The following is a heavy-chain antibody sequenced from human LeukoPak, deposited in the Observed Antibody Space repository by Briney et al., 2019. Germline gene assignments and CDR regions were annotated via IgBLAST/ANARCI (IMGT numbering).Heavy chain of an antibody. CDR2: IITIFGTA. D-gene: IGHD3-22*01. V-gene: IGHV1-69*05. J-gene: IGHJ4*02. CDR1: EGTFSSYA. CDR3: AREEAYYYDSSGDFDY. Sequence: ASVKVSCKASEGTFSSYAISRVGQAPGQGLKWMGRIITIFGTANYAQKFQGRVTITTDESTSTAYMELSSLRSEDTAVYYCAREEAYYYDSSGDFDYWGQGTLVTVSS.